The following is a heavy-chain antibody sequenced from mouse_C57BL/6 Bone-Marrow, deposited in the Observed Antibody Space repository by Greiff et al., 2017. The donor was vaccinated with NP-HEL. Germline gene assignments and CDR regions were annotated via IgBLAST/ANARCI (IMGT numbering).Heavy chain of an antibody. CDR3: ARDALRADY. CDR1: GFTFSDFY. Sequence: EVKLVESGGGLVQSGRSLRLSCATSGFTFSDFYMEWVRQAPGKGLEWIAASRNKANDYTTEYSASVKGRFIVSRDTSQSILYLQMNALRAEDTAIYYCARDALRADYWGQGTTLTVSS. CDR2: SRNKANDYTT. V-gene: IGHV7-1*01. D-gene: IGHD3-3*01. J-gene: IGHJ2*01.